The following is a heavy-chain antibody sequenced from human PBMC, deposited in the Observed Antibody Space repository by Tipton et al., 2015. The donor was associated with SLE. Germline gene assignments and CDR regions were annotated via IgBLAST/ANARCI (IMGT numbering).Heavy chain of an antibody. CDR3: AGIGGKATVSPFYYYGMDV. J-gene: IGHJ6*02. Sequence: TLSLTCTVSGGSITSGSYFYNWIRQPAGKGLEWIGRLYTSGTIDYNPPLKSRVTISLDTSKTQFSLKLRPVTAADTAVYYCAGIGGKATVSPFYYYGMDVWGQGTTVTVSS. D-gene: IGHD4-17*01. V-gene: IGHV4-61*02. CDR2: LYTSGTI. CDR1: GGSITSGSYF.